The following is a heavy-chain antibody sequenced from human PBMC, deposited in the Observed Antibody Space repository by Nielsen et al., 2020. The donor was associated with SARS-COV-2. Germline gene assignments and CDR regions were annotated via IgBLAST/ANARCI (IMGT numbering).Heavy chain of an antibody. CDR3: AKRIAAAKSRVGYYYGMDV. CDR1: GFTFSSYS. CDR2: IKQDGSEK. V-gene: IGHV3-7*01. Sequence: GESLKISCAASGFTFSSYSMNWVRQAPGKGLEWVANIKQDGSEKYYVDSVKGRFTISRDNSKNTLYLQMNSLRAEDTAVYYCAKRIAAAKSRVGYYYGMDVWGQGTTVTVSS. D-gene: IGHD6-13*01. J-gene: IGHJ6*02.